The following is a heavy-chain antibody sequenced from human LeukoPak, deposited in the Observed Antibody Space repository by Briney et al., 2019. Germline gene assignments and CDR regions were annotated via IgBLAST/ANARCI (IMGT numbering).Heavy chain of an antibody. CDR1: GFTFSNFW. CDR3: AKRSRRLTVVRGVPREDV. CDR2: ISGNGGST. D-gene: IGHD3-10*01. V-gene: IGHV3-23*01. Sequence: GGSLRLSCTASGFTFSNFWMGWVRQAPGKGLEWVSAISGNGGSTYYADSVKGRFTISRDNSKNTLYLQMNSLRAEDTAVYYCAKRSRRLTVVRGVPREDVWGQGTSVTVSS. J-gene: IGHJ6*02.